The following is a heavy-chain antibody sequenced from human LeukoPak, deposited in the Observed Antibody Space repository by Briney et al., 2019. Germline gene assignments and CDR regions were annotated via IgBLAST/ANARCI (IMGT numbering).Heavy chain of an antibody. D-gene: IGHD3/OR15-3a*01. CDR1: GGSFSGYY. Sequence: SETLSLTCAVYGGSFSGYYWSWIRQPPGKGLEWIGEINRSGSTNYNPSLKSRFTISVDRSKNQFSLKLNSVTAADTAVYYCARQTGSGLFTLPGGQGTLVTVSS. J-gene: IGHJ4*02. V-gene: IGHV4-34*01. CDR3: ARQTGSGLFTLP. CDR2: INRSGST.